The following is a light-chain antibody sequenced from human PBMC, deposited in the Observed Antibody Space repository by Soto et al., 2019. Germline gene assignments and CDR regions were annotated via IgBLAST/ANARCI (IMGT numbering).Light chain of an antibody. Sequence: QSVLTQPPSASGTPGQRVTISCSGSSSNIGSNYVYWYQQLPGTAPKLLIYSNNQRPSGVPDRFSGSKSGTSASLAISGLRSEDEADYYCAAWDDSMSGLVSGNGTKVTVL. CDR2: SNN. CDR3: AAWDDSMSGLV. V-gene: IGLV1-47*02. CDR1: SSNIGSNY. J-gene: IGLJ1*01.